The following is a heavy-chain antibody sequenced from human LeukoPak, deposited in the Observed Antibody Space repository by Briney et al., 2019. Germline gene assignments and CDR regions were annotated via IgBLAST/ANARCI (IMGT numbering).Heavy chain of an antibody. CDR3: ARERDYYDSSGYYSTRPFDY. J-gene: IGHJ4*02. D-gene: IGHD3-22*01. CDR1: GGSISSYY. V-gene: IGHV4-4*07. CDR2: IYTSGST. Sequence: SQTLSLTCTVSGGSISSYYWSWIRQPAGKGLEWIGRIYTSGSTNYNPSLKSRVTMSVDTSKNQFSLKLSSVTAADTAVYYCARERDYYDSSGYYSTRPFDYWGQGTLVTVSS.